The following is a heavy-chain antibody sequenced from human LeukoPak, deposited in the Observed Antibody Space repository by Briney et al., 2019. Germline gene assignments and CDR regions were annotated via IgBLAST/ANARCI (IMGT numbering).Heavy chain of an antibody. CDR3: ARADAGGGSTDFDY. J-gene: IGHJ4*02. Sequence: ASVKVSCKASGGTFSSYAISWVRQAPGQGLEWMGGIIPIFGTANYAQKFQGRVTITADESTSTAYMELSSLRSGDTAVYYCARADAGGGSTDFDYWGQGTLVTVSS. V-gene: IGHV1-69*13. CDR1: GGTFSSYA. CDR2: IIPIFGTA. D-gene: IGHD1-26*01.